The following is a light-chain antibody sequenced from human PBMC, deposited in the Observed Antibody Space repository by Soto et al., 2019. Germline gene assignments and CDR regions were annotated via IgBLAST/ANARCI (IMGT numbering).Light chain of an antibody. J-gene: IGKJ4*01. V-gene: IGKV1-12*01. CDR3: RQGNRFPLT. Sequence: DIQMTQSPSSVSASVGDRVTITCRASQAINRYLAWYQQKPGKAPNLLIYTTSNLQSGVPSRFSGSRSGTDFTPTISSLEPEDFATYCCRQGNRFPLTFGGGTKVEIK. CDR2: TTS. CDR1: QAINRY.